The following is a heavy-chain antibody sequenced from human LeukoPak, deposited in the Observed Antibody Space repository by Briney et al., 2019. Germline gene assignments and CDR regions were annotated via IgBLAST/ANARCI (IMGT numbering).Heavy chain of an antibody. CDR1: GFTFSSYS. CDR2: ISYDGSNK. CDR3: ARDSPYFDY. Sequence: GGSLRLSCAASGFTFSSYSMNWVRQAPGKGLEWVAVISYDGSNKYYADSVKGQFTISRDNSKNTLYLQMNSLRAEDTAVYYCARDSPYFDYWGQGTLVTVSS. V-gene: IGHV3-30*03. J-gene: IGHJ4*02.